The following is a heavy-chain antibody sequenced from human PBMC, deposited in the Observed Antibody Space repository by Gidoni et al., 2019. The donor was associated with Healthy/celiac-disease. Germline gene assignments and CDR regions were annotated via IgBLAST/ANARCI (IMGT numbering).Heavy chain of an antibody. CDR2: TYYSENT. V-gene: IGHV4-39*07. D-gene: IGHD2-15*01. CDR1: GGSLSSSNYY. CDR3: ARDTALYCSGDSCYFGRTFDY. J-gene: IGHJ4*02. Sequence: QLQLQESGPGLVKPSETLSLTCTVSGGSLSSSNYYWGWIRQPQGKGLEWIGSTYYSENTYYNPSLKSRVTRSVDTSKNQFSLKLSSVTAADTAVYYCARDTALYCSGDSCYFGRTFDYWGQGTLVTVSS.